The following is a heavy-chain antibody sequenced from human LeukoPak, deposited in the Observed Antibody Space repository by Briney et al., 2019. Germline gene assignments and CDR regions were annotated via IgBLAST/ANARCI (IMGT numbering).Heavy chain of an antibody. J-gene: IGHJ4*02. Sequence: GGSLRLSCAASGFTVSSNYMSWVRQAPGKGLEWVSLIYSGGKASYADSVKGRFTISRDNSKNTLYLQMNSLRAEDTAVYYCARGVANYYDNSGYQNWGQGTLVTVSS. V-gene: IGHV3-53*01. CDR3: ARGVANYYDNSGYQN. CDR2: IYSGGKA. D-gene: IGHD3-22*01. CDR1: GFTVSSNY.